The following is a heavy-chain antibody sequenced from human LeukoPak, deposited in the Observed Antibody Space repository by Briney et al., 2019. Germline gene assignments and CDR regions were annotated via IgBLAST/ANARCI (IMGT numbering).Heavy chain of an antibody. D-gene: IGHD3-16*01. CDR3: GKEGGA. CDR1: GFRFSEFT. Sequence: GGSLRLSCAASGFRFSEFTMTWVRQAPGKGPEWVSAIGGRGGSTYYADSLGGRFTISRDNSKDMVYLQMNSLKVEDTATYYCGKEGGAWGQGTKVTVSS. CDR2: IGGRGGST. V-gene: IGHV3-23*01. J-gene: IGHJ5*02.